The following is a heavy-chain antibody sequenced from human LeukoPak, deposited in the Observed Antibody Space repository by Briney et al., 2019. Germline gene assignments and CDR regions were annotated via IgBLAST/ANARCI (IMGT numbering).Heavy chain of an antibody. CDR3: AGDRSFSPNF. V-gene: IGHV3-74*01. Sequence: GGSLRLSCAASGFTFRISWMHWVRQAPGKGLVWVSHVSPDGSYTDYVECRLAISRDHAKNTIYLQMNSLRAEDTAVYYCAGDRSFSPNFWGRGTWSPSPQ. CDR2: VSPDG. CDR1: GFTFRISW. J-gene: IGHJ4*02.